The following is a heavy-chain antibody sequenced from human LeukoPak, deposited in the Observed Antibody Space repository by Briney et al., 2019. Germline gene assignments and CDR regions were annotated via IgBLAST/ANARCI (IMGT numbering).Heavy chain of an antibody. J-gene: IGHJ4*02. D-gene: IGHD3-16*02. V-gene: IGHV3-53*01. CDR3: ARGYVWGSYHRY. Sequence: PGGSLRLSCAASGFTVSSNYMSWVRQAPGKGLEWVSVIYSGGSTYYADSVKGRFTISRDNAKNSLYLQMNSLRAEDTAVYYCARGYVWGSYHRYWGQGTLVTVSS. CDR2: IYSGGST. CDR1: GFTVSSNY.